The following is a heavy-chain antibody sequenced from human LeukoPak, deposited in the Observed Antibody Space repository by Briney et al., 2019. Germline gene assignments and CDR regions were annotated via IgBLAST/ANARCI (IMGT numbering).Heavy chain of an antibody. Sequence: GGSLRLSCAASGFTFSNYAMIWVRQAPGKGLEWVSALSGSGATTYYADSVKGRFTISRDNSKNTLYLQMNSLRAEDTAVYYCAKSSSGWPYSWFDPWGQGTLVTVSS. D-gene: IGHD6-19*01. CDR1: GFTFSNYA. CDR2: LSGSGATT. V-gene: IGHV3-23*01. J-gene: IGHJ5*02. CDR3: AKSSSGWPYSWFDP.